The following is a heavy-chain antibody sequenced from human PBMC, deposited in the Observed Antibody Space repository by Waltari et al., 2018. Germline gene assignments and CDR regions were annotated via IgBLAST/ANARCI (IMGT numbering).Heavy chain of an antibody. D-gene: IGHD3-22*01. CDR1: GFRFSSYN. V-gene: IGHV3-48*01. J-gene: IGHJ3*01. CDR2: ISFAGSTV. CDR3: ARPRAPYDNDAFDV. Sequence: VQPGGSLRLSCEAPGFRFSSYNMAWVRQAPGRGLEWVSYISFAGSTVYYADSVRGRFTISRDNAKKSVSLQMTSLRVEDTAVYYCARPRAPYDNDAFDVWGRGTMVTVSS.